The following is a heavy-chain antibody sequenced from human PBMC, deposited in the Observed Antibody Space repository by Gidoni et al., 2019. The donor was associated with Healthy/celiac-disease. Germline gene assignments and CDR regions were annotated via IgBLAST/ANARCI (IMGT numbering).Heavy chain of an antibody. D-gene: IGHD2-15*01. CDR1: GGSFSGYY. CDR3: ARGVGATVRTYGY. CDR2: INHSGST. V-gene: IGHV4-34*01. J-gene: IGHJ4*02. Sequence: QVQLQQWGAGLLKPSETLSLTCAVYGGSFSGYYWSWIRQPPGKGLEWIGEINHSGSTNSNPSLKSRVTIAVDTSKNQFSLKLSSVTAADTAVYYCARGVGATVRTYGYWGQGTLVTVSS.